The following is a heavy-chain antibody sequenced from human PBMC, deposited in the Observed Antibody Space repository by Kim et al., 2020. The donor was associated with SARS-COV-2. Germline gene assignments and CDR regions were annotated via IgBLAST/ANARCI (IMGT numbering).Heavy chain of an antibody. J-gene: IGHJ4*02. Sequence: YAQKCQGRVTRTRDTSPSTVYMELRSLRSEDTAVYYCARDIGVRGAAFDYWGQGTLVTVSS. V-gene: IGHV1-46*01. D-gene: IGHD3-10*01. CDR3: ARDIGVRGAAFDY.